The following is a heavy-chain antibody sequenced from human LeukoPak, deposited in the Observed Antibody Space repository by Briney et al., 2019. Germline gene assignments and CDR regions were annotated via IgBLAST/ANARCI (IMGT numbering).Heavy chain of an antibody. V-gene: IGHV5-51*01. D-gene: IGHD5-24*01. J-gene: IGHJ5*02. CDR2: IYPGDSDT. CDR3: AREPSDNWQREDL. Sequence: GESLKISCKGSGYSFTSYWIGWVRQMPGKGLEWMGIIYPGDSDTRYSPSFQGQVTISADKSISTAYLQWSSLKASDTAMYYCAREPSDNWQREDLWGRGTLVIVSS. CDR1: GYSFTSYW.